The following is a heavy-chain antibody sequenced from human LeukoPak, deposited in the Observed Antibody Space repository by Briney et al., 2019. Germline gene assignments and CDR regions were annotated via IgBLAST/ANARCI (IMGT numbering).Heavy chain of an antibody. CDR2: IYHSGST. CDR3: ARIGVDYGDGYDY. D-gene: IGHD4-17*01. CDR1: GYSISSGYY. V-gene: IGHV4-38-2*02. J-gene: IGHJ4*02. Sequence: SETLSLTCTVSGYSISSGYYWGWIRQPPGKGLEWIGSIYHSGSTYYNPSLKSRVTISVDTSKNQFSLKLSSVTAADTAVYYCARIGVDYGDGYDYWDQGTLVTVSS.